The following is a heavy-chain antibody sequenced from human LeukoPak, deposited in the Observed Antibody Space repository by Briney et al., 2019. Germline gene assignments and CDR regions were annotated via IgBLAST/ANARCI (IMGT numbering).Heavy chain of an antibody. Sequence: GGSLRLSCAASGFTFSNYAMSWVRQPPARGLEWVSSIRGGGETFYADSVKGRFTLSRDDSRNTVYLQLNNLRVEDTAVYYCAKTVDYDYVWGGQGLDYWGQGTLVTVSS. D-gene: IGHD3-16*01. CDR2: IRGGGET. J-gene: IGHJ4*02. CDR1: GFTFSNYA. V-gene: IGHV3-23*01. CDR3: AKTVDYDYVWGGQGLDY.